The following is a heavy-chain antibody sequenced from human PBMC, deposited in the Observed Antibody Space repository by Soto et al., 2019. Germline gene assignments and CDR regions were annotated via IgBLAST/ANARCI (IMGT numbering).Heavy chain of an antibody. J-gene: IGHJ4*02. V-gene: IGHV3-21*01. CDR3: AREGPEMATITVDY. CDR2: ISSSSSYI. CDR1: GFTFSSYT. Sequence: EVQLVESGGGLVKPGGSLRLSCAASGFTFSSYTMNWVRQAPGKGLEWVSSISSSSSYIYYADSVKGRFTISSDNAKNSLYLQMNSLRAEDTAVYYCAREGPEMATITVDYWGQGTLVTVSS. D-gene: IGHD5-12*01.